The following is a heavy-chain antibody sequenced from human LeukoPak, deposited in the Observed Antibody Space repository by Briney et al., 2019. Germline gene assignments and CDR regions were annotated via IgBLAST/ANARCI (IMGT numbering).Heavy chain of an antibody. CDR3: ARPGYYGYYAFDY. Sequence: SESLSLTCTVSGGSISSYYWSWIRQPPGKGLEWIGYIYYSGSTNYNPSLKSRVTISVDTSKNQFSLKLSSVTAADTAVYYCARPGYYGYYAFDYWGQGTLVTVSS. CDR1: GGSISSYY. J-gene: IGHJ4*02. D-gene: IGHD4-17*01. CDR2: IYYSGST. V-gene: IGHV4-59*01.